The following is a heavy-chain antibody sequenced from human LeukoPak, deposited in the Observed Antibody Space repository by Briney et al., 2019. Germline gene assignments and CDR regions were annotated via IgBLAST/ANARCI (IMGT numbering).Heavy chain of an antibody. CDR3: ARDEFGDFQGFDY. CDR1: GSMYNYY. J-gene: IGHJ4*02. CDR2: IHYNGIT. V-gene: IGHV4-59*01. D-gene: IGHD4-17*01. Sequence: PSETLSLTCTVSGSMYNYYWSWIRQPPGKGLEWIGYIHYNGITNYNPSLKSRVTLSLDSSKSQFALKVTSVTAADTAVYYCARDEFGDFQGFDYWGQGTRVTVSS.